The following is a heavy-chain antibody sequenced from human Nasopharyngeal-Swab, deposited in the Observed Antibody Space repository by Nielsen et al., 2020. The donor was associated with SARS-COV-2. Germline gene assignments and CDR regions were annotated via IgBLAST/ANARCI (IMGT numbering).Heavy chain of an antibody. D-gene: IGHD3-10*01. V-gene: IGHV3-21*01. CDR2: ISSSSSYI. CDR1: GFTFSSYS. J-gene: IGHJ4*02. CDR3: ARDSYYYGSSFDY. Sequence: ETLSLTCAASGFTFSSYSMNWVRQAPGKGLEWVSSISSSSSYIYYADSVKGRFTISRDNAKNSLYLQMNSLRAEDTAVYYCARDSYYYGSSFDYWGQGTLVTVSS.